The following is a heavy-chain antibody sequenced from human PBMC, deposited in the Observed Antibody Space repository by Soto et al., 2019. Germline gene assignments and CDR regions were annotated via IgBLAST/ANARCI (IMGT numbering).Heavy chain of an antibody. J-gene: IGHJ4*02. CDR2: IGGINGHT. D-gene: IGHD1-1*01. Sequence: EVQLLESGGGLAQPGGSLRLSCEAFGFTFSNHAMNWVRQTPGKGLEWVSAIGGINGHTYYAESVKGRFTISRDNSKNTLYLQMSSLRVEDTAIYYCERDQCSIYNCPIQRGAFDCWGQGTLVAVSS. V-gene: IGHV3-23*01. CDR3: ERDQCSIYNCPIQRGAFDC. CDR1: GFTFSNHA.